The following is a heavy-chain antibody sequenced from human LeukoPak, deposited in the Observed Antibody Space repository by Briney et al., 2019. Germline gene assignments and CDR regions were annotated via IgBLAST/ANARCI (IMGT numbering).Heavy chain of an antibody. D-gene: IGHD3-10*01. Sequence: ASVKVSCKASGYTFTSYYMHWVRQAPGQGLEWMGIINPSGGSTRYAQKFQGRVTMTEDTSTDTAYMELSSLRSEDTAVYYCATPRGSGSQNFDYWGQGTLVTVSS. CDR3: ATPRGSGSQNFDY. V-gene: IGHV1-46*01. J-gene: IGHJ4*02. CDR2: INPSGGST. CDR1: GYTFTSYY.